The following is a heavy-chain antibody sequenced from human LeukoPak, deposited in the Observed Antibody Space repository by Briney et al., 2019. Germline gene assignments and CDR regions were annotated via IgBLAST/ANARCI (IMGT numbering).Heavy chain of an antibody. J-gene: IGHJ4*02. D-gene: IGHD6-6*01. CDR1: GGTFSSYA. V-gene: IGHV1-69*13. CDR3: ARVRNGLYSSSSISDY. CDR2: IIPIFGTA. Sequence: ASVKVSWKASGGTFSSYAISWVRPDPGQGLEWMGGIIPIFGTANYAQKFQGRVTITADESTSTAYRELSSLRSEDTAVYYCARVRNGLYSSSSISDYWGQGTLVTVS.